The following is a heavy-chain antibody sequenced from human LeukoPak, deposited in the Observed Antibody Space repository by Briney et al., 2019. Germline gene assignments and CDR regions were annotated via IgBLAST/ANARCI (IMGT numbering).Heavy chain of an antibody. CDR2: IYPGDSDT. CDR3: AVTYYYDSSGYLNWFDP. CDR1: GYSFTSYW. Sequence: GESLKISCKGSGYSFTSYWIGWVRQMPGKGLEWMGIIYPGDSDTRYSPSFQGQVTISADKSISTAYLQWSSLKASDTAMYYCAVTYYYDSSGYLNWFDPWGQGTLVAVSS. D-gene: IGHD3-22*01. J-gene: IGHJ5*02. V-gene: IGHV5-51*01.